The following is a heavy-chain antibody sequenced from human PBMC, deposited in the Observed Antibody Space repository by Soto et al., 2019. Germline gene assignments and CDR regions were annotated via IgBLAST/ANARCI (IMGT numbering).Heavy chain of an antibody. J-gene: IGHJ6*02. CDR2: IWFDASNK. V-gene: IGHV3-33*01. CDR1: GFTFSSYG. D-gene: IGHD3-10*01. CDR3: ARARPGSGSYRRRNYYSGMDV. Sequence: PGGSLRLSCAASGFTFSSYGMHWVRQAPGKGLEWVAIIWFDASNKYYADSVKGRFTISRDNSYNRLFLQMNSLRVEDTAVYYCARARPGSGSYRRRNYYSGMDVWGHGTTVTVSS.